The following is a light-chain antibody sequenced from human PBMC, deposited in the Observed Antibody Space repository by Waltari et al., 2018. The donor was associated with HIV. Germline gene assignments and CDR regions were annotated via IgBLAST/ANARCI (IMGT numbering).Light chain of an antibody. CDR1: PSAVGGYTF. V-gene: IGLV2-14*03. CDR3: SSYTRSTTLDAV. J-gene: IGLJ1*01. CDR2: DVS. Sequence: QSALPPPASVSGSPGPSLTISCRGTPSAVGGYTFVSWHQQHPRTAPKLIIFDVSHRPPGISDRFSGSKSGNTASLTISGLQAEDEADYYCSSYTRSTTLDAVFGTGTKVSVL.